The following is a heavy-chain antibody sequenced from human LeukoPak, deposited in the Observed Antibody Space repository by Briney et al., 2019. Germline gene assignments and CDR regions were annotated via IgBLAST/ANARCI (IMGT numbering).Heavy chain of an antibody. CDR2: ISAYNGNT. D-gene: IGHD6-19*01. J-gene: IGHJ4*02. CDR3: ARGRSSGWDPTYDY. Sequence: ASVKVSCKASGYTFTVYYIYWVRQAPGQGLEWMGWISAYNGNTNYAQKLQGRVTMTTDTSTSTAYMELRSLRSDDTAVYYCARGRSSGWDPTYDYWGQGTLVTVSS. CDR1: GYTFTVYY. V-gene: IGHV1-18*04.